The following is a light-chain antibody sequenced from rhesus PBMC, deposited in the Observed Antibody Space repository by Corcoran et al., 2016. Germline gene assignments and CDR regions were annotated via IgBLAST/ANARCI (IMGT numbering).Light chain of an antibody. CDR1: QSVSSN. Sequence: EIVMTQSPATLSLSPGERATLSCRASQSVSSNLAWYQQKRGQAPRLLIYYASNRATGIPDRFSGSGSGTDFTLTSSSLEPEDGGVYYCQQYNNWNSFGQGTKVEIK. CDR2: YAS. J-gene: IGKJ2*01. V-gene: IGKV3-35*01. CDR3: QQYNNWNS.